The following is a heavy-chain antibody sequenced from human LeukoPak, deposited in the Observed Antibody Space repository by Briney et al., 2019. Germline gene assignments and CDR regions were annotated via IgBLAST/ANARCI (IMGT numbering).Heavy chain of an antibody. CDR3: ARDRGGIAGADYYYYGMDV. D-gene: IGHD6-13*01. J-gene: IGHJ6*02. V-gene: IGHV1-2*02. CDR2: INPNSGGT. Sequence: ASVKVSCKASGYTFTGYYMHWVRQAPGQGLEWMGWINPNSGGTNYAQKFQGRVTMTRDTSISTAYMELSRLRPDDTAVYYCARDRGGIAGADYYYYGMDVWGQGTTVTVSS. CDR1: GYTFTGYY.